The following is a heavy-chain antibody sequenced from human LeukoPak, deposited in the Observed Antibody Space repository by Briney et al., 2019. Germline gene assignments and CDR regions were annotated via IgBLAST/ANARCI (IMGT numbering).Heavy chain of an antibody. J-gene: IGHJ4*02. Sequence: PLETLSLTCTVSGDSMSSYYWAWIRQPPGDGLEWIGFIYYSGNTNYNPPLKSRVTISIDTSKNQFSLNLTSVTAADTAVYYCERLPGRTTTSRPFDYWGRGALVTVSS. CDR3: ERLPGRTTTSRPFDY. V-gene: IGHV4-59*08. D-gene: IGHD1/OR15-1a*01. CDR2: IYYSGNT. CDR1: GDSMSSYY.